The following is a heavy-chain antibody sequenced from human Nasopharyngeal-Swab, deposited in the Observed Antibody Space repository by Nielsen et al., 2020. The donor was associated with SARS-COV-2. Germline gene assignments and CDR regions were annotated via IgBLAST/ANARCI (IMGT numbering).Heavy chain of an antibody. D-gene: IGHD6-19*01. J-gene: IGHJ5*02. V-gene: IGHV5-51*01. CDR3: ARQRGIAVAGTNWFDP. CDR1: GYSFTSYW. CDR2: IYPGDSDT. Sequence: GESLKISCKGSGYSFTSYWISWVRQMPGKGLEWMGIIYPGDSDTRYSPSCQGQVTISADKSISTAYLQWSSLKASDTAMYYCARQRGIAVAGTNWFDPWGQGTLVTVSS.